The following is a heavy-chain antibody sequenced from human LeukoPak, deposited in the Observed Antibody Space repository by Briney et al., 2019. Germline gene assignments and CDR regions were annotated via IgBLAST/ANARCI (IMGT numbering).Heavy chain of an antibody. CDR1: GFTFTTYA. Sequence: GGSLRLSCAASGFTFTTYAMSWVRQAPGKGLEWVSSISGSGGSTYYADSVKGRFTISRDNSKNTLYLQMNSLSAEDTAVYYCAKSWGYTRPYYNYMDVWGKGTTVTVSS. D-gene: IGHD3-16*02. CDR2: ISGSGGST. CDR3: AKSWGYTRPYYNYMDV. J-gene: IGHJ6*03. V-gene: IGHV3-23*01.